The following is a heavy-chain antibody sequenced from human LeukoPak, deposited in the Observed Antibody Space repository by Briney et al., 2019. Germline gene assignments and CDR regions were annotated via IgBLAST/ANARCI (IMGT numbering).Heavy chain of an antibody. CDR3: ASGDIAAADHY. V-gene: IGHV4-38-2*02. D-gene: IGHD6-13*01. Sequence: SETLSLTCTVSGYSISSGYYWGLIRQPPGKGLEWIGSMNQGGVTYYNPSLKSRVTISVDTSKNQFSLKLRSVTAADTAVYYCASGDIAAADHYWGQGTLVTVSS. CDR2: MNQGGVT. CDR1: GYSISSGYY. J-gene: IGHJ4*02.